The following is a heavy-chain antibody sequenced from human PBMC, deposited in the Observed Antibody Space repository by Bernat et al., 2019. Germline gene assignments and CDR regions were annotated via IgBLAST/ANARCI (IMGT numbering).Heavy chain of an antibody. D-gene: IGHD1-26*01. CDR1: GFAFSNYA. CDR2: ISSDGGST. V-gene: IGHV3-64*01. J-gene: IGHJ4*02. CDR3: ARLIGSVVGVPDY. Sequence: EVQLVESGGGLVQPGGSLRLSCAASGFAFSNYAMHWVRQAPGKGLEFVSAISSDGGSTYYAQSVKGRFTISRDNSKNTLYLQMGSLRVEDMAVYYCARLIGSVVGVPDYWGQGTLGTVSS.